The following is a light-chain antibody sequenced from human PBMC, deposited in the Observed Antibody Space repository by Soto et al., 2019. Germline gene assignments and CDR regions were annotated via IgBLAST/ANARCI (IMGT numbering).Light chain of an antibody. CDR3: QQYNSYSA. CDR1: QGISSW. J-gene: IGKJ1*01. V-gene: IGKV1D-16*01. CDR2: AAS. Sequence: IHTTPSPSSVSASVGDSVTITCRASQGISSWLAWYQQKPGKAPKLLIYAASRLQSGVPSRFSGSGSGTDFTLTISSLRPDDFATYYCQQYNSYSAFGQGTKVDI.